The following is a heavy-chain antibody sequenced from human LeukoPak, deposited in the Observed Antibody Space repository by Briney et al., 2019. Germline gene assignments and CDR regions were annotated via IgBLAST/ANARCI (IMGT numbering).Heavy chain of an antibody. CDR3: ARGPINYFDY. Sequence: PGGSLRLSCAASGFTFSSYGMHWVRQAPGKVLEWVSSISSSSSYIYYADSVKGRFTISRDNAKNSLYLQMNSLRAEDTAVYYCARGPINYFDYWGQGTLVTVSS. CDR2: ISSSSSYI. CDR1: GFTFSSYG. J-gene: IGHJ4*02. V-gene: IGHV3-21*01.